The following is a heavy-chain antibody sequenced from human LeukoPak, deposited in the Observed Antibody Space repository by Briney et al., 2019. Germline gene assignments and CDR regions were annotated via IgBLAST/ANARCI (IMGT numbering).Heavy chain of an antibody. J-gene: IGHJ3*02. Sequence: SETLSLTCTVSGGSISSYYWSWIRQPPGKGLEWVGYIYNSGSTNYNPSLKSRVTISVETSKNQFSLKLTSVTAADTAVYYCARDPNLDAFDIWGQGTMVTVSS. CDR3: ARDPNLDAFDI. CDR2: IYNSGST. CDR1: GGSISSYY. V-gene: IGHV4-59*01.